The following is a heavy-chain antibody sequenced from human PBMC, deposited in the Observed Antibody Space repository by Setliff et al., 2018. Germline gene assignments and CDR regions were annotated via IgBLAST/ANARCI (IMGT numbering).Heavy chain of an antibody. J-gene: IGHJ6*03. V-gene: IGHV4-4*07. D-gene: IGHD2-15*01. Sequence: SETLSLTCAVSGGSISNTFYYWTWIRQPAGKGLEWIGQIYTSWSTNYNPSLKSRVTMSVDTSKNQFSLRLTSVTAADTAVYYCARAPGRQDYHYMELWGKGTTVTVSS. CDR1: GGSISNTFYY. CDR3: ARAPGRQDYHYMEL. CDR2: IYTSWST.